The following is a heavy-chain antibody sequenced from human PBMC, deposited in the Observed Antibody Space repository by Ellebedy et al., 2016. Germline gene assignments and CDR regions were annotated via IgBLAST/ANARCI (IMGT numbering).Heavy chain of an antibody. CDR3: AREGGIFGLDY. D-gene: IGHD3-3*02. V-gene: IGHV3-33*01. CDR1: GSSFSSYG. CDR2: IWYDGSNK. Sequence: GESLKISXAASGSSFSSYGMYWVRQAPGKGLEWVAVIWYDGSNKYYADSVKGRFTISRDNSKNTLYLQMNSLRAEDTALYYCAREGGIFGLDYWGQGTLVTVSS. J-gene: IGHJ4*02.